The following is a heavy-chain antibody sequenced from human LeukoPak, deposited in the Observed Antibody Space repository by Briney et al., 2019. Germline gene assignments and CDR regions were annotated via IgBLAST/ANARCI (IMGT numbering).Heavy chain of an antibody. CDR1: GYTFTGYY. J-gene: IGHJ5*02. D-gene: IGHD6-19*01. Sequence: ASVKVSCKASGYTFTGYYMHWVRQATGQGLEWMGWINPNSGGTNYAQKFQGRVTMTRDTSISTAYMELSRLRSDDTAVYYCARRIAVAGLTNWFDPWGQGTLVTVSS. V-gene: IGHV1-2*02. CDR3: ARRIAVAGLTNWFDP. CDR2: INPNSGGT.